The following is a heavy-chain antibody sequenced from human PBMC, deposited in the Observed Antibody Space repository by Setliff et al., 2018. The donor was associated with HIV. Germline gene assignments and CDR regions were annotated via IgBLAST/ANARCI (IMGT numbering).Heavy chain of an antibody. CDR2: IWFDGSNK. Sequence: HPGGSLRLSCAASRFTFSNYGMHWVRQAPGKGLEWVAVIWFDGSNKYYADSVKGRFTISRDNSKNTLYLQMNSLRAEDTAVYYCAKDTLEYCSSINCLGSYGMDVWGQGTTVTVSS. V-gene: IGHV3-33*06. CDR1: RFTFSNYG. CDR3: AKDTLEYCSSINCLGSYGMDV. D-gene: IGHD2-2*01. J-gene: IGHJ6*02.